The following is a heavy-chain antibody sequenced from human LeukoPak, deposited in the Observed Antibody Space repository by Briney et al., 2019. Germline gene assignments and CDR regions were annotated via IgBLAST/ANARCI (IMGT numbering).Heavy chain of an antibody. V-gene: IGHV3-11*06. CDR1: GFTFSDYY. D-gene: IGHD3-10*01. Sequence: GGSLRLSCAASGFTFSDYYMSWIRQAPGKGLEWVSYISSSSSYTNYADSVKGRFTISRDNGKNSLYLQMNSLRAEDTAVYYCASMGSGGYPTSFDYWGQGTLVTVSS. J-gene: IGHJ4*02. CDR3: ASMGSGGYPTSFDY. CDR2: ISSSSSYT.